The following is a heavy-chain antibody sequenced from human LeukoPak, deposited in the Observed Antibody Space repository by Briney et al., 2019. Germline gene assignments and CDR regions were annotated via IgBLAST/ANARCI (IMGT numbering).Heavy chain of an antibody. Sequence: SQTLSLTCAVSGGSISSGGYSWSWIRQPPGKGLEWIGYIYHSGSTYYNPSLKSRVTISVDRSKNQFSLKLSSVTAADAAVYYCARGTVTTGDWFDPWGQGTLVTVSS. D-gene: IGHD4-17*01. CDR3: ARGTVTTGDWFDP. CDR1: GGSISSGGYS. CDR2: IYHSGST. V-gene: IGHV4-30-2*01. J-gene: IGHJ5*02.